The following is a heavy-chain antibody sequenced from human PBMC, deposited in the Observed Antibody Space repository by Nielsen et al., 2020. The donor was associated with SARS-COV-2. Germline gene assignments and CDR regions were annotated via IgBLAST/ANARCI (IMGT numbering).Heavy chain of an antibody. CDR1: GGSFSGYY. J-gene: IGHJ6*03. Sequence: LETLSLTCAVYGGSFSGYYWSWIRQPPGKGLEWIGEINHSGSTNYNPSLKSRVTISVDTSKNQFSLKLSSVTAADTAVYYCARGGGCSSTSCLNMDVWGKGTTVTVSS. D-gene: IGHD2-2*01. CDR3: ARGGGCSSTSCLNMDV. CDR2: INHSGST. V-gene: IGHV4-34*01.